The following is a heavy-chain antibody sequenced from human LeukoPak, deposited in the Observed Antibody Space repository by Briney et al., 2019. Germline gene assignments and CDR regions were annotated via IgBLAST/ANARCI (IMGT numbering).Heavy chain of an antibody. CDR1: GFTFGSYA. D-gene: IGHD3-3*01. V-gene: IGHV3-23*01. J-gene: IGHJ4*02. Sequence: PGGSLRLSCAASGFTFGSYAMSWVRQAPGKGLEWVSAISGSGGSTYYADSVKGRFTISRDNSKNTLYLQMNSLRAEDTAVYYCAKVTYYDFWSGYHWGQGTLVTVSS. CDR2: ISGSGGST. CDR3: AKVTYYDFWSGYH.